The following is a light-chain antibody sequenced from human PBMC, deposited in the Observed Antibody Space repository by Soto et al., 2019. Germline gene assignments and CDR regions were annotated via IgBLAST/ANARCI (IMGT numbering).Light chain of an antibody. J-gene: IGKJ1*01. CDR3: QQFGDWPS. V-gene: IGKV3D-15*01. CDR1: QSVSSH. Sequence: EIRMTQSPATLSVSPGDNATLSCRASQSVSSHVVWYQQKPGQAPRLLISDSSTRAPGIPARFSGSGSGTEFTLTINSLQSDDFAVYYCQQFGDWPSFGLGTKVEI. CDR2: DSS.